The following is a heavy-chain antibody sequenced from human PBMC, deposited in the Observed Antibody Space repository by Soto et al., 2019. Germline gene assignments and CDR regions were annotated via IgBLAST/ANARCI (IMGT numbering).Heavy chain of an antibody. J-gene: IGHJ4*02. CDR2: IYHSGST. CDR3: ARLGDDSSGYCFDY. Sequence: PSETLSLTCAVSGGSISSSNWWSWVRQPPGKGLEWIGEIYHSGSTNYNPSLKSRVTISVDKSKNQFSLKLSSVTAADTAVYYCARLGDDSSGYCFDYWGQGTLVTVSS. CDR1: GGSISSSNW. D-gene: IGHD3-22*01. V-gene: IGHV4-4*02.